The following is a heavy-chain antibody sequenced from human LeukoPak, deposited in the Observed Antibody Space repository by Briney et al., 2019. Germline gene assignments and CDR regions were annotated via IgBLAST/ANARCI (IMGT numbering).Heavy chain of an antibody. Sequence: ASVKVSCKASGYTFTSYYMHWVRQAPGQGLEWMGIINPSGGSTSYAQKFQGRVTMTRDMSTSTVYMELSSLRSEDTAVYYCARSGYSSGWYLRRGFDYWGQGTLVTVSS. CDR1: GYTFTSYY. D-gene: IGHD6-19*01. CDR2: INPSGGST. CDR3: ARSGYSSGWYLRRGFDY. J-gene: IGHJ4*02. V-gene: IGHV1-46*01.